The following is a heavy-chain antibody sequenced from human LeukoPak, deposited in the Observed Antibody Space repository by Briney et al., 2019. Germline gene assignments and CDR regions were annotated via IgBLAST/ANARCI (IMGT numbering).Heavy chain of an antibody. J-gene: IGHJ6*03. CDR2: IIPIFGTA. Sequence: ASVKASFKASGGTFSSYAISWLRQAPGQGLEWMGRIIPIFGTANYAQKFQGRVTTTTDKSTSTAYMELSSLRSKDTAVYYCARSFCSSTSCYGASYYYYYMDVWGKGTTVTVSS. CDR3: ARSFCSSTSCYGASYYYYYMDV. D-gene: IGHD2-2*01. CDR1: GGTFSSYA. V-gene: IGHV1-69*05.